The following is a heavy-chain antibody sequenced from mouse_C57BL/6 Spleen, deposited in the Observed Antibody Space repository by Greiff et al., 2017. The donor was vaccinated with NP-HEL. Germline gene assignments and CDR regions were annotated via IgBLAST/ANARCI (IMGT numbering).Heavy chain of an antibody. J-gene: IGHJ2*01. CDR1: GYTFTSYW. V-gene: IGHV1-64*01. CDR3: ARLGYYGRAWYFDY. CDR2: IHPNSGST. D-gene: IGHD1-1*01. Sequence: VQLQQPGAELVKPGASVKLSCKASGYTFTSYWMHWVKQRPGQGLEWIGMIHPNSGSTNYNEKFKSKATLTVDKSSSTAYMQLSSLTSEDSAVYYCARLGYYGRAWYFDYWGQGTTLTVSS.